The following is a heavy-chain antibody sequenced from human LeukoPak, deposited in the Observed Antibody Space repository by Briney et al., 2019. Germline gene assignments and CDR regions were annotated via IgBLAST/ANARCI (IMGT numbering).Heavy chain of an antibody. CDR2: VFSGGRT. Sequence: AGGSLRHSCAAAGXNARSKNMSWGSPAPGKGLEWVSHVFSGGRTYYADSVKGRFTVSRDNSKNTLYLQTNSLRAEDTAVYYCARDHSPEYNRSAGYFQLWGQGTLVTVSS. J-gene: IGHJ1*01. D-gene: IGHD6-6*01. CDR3: ARDHSPEYNRSAGYFQL. CDR1: GXNARSKN. V-gene: IGHV3-66*01.